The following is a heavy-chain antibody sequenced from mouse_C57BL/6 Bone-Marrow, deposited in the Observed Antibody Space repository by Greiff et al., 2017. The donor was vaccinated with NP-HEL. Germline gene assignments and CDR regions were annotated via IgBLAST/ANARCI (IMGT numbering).Heavy chain of an antibody. J-gene: IGHJ4*01. CDR3: ARRMITTRGYAMDY. V-gene: IGHV1-55*01. CDR1: GYTFTSYW. CDR2: IYPGSGST. D-gene: IGHD2-4*01. Sequence: QVQLKQSGAELVKPGASVKMSCKASGYTFTSYWITWVKQRPGQGLEWIGDIYPGSGSTNYNEKFKSKATLTVDTSSSTAYMQLSSLTSEDSAVYYCARRMITTRGYAMDYWGQGTSVTVSS.